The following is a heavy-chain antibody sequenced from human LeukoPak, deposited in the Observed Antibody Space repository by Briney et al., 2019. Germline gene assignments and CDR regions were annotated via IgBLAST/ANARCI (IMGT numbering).Heavy chain of an antibody. Sequence: ASVKVSCKASGYTFTGYYMYWVRQAPGQGLEWMGWISAYNGNTNYAQKLQGRVTMTTDTSTSTAYMELRSLRSDDTAVYYCARSGELLSYYYYYYGMDVWGQGTTVTVSS. J-gene: IGHJ6*02. CDR3: ARSGELLSYYYYYYGMDV. CDR2: ISAYNGNT. V-gene: IGHV1-18*04. CDR1: GYTFTGYY. D-gene: IGHD3-10*01.